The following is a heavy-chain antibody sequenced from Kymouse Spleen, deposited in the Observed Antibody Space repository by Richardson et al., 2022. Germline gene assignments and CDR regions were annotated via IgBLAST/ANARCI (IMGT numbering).Heavy chain of an antibody. V-gene: IGHV4-34*01. D-gene: IGHD3-3*01. Sequence: QVQLQQWGAGLLKPSETLSLTCAVYGGSFSGYYWSWIRQPPGKGLEWIGEINHSGSTNYNPSLKSRVTISVDTSKNQFSLKLSSVTAADTAVYYCARLTIFGVVIDAFDIWGQGTMVTVSS. CDR3: ARLTIFGVVIDAFDI. CDR1: GGSFSGYY. CDR2: INHSGST. J-gene: IGHJ3*02.